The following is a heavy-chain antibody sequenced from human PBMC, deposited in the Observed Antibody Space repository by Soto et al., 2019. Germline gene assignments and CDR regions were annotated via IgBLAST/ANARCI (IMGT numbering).Heavy chain of an antibody. CDR1: GASISGYY. D-gene: IGHD2-15*01. CDR2: FYTSGSANT. CDR3: VRESGGGGYCSGGSCYGMEV. J-gene: IGHJ6*02. V-gene: IGHV4-4*07. Sequence: QVQLQESGPGLVKPSETLSLTCIVSGASISGYYWSWVRQPAGKGLEWIGRFYTSGSANTNYNHSLKSRVTTSVDTSKNHFSLKVTSVTTADKAVYYCVRESGGGGYCSGGSCYGMEVWGQWTTVTVSS.